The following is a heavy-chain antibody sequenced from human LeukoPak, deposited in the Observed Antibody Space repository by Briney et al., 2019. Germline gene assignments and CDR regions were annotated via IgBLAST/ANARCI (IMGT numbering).Heavy chain of an antibody. V-gene: IGHV4-59*01. CDR3: ARGDGYDYVTDY. Sequence: SETLSLTCTVSGGSISINYWSWLRQPPGKGLEWIGYIYYSGSTNYNPSLKSRVTISVDTSKNQFSLKLSSVTAADTAVYYCARGDGYDYVTDYWGQGTLVTVS. CDR1: GGSISINY. D-gene: IGHD5-12*01. CDR2: IYYSGST. J-gene: IGHJ4*02.